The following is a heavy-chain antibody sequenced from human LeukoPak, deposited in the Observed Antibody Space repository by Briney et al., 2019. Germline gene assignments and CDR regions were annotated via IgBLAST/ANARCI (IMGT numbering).Heavy chain of an antibody. Sequence: ASVKVSCKASGYTFTSYDINWVRQATGQGLEWMGWMNPNSGNTGYAQKFQGRVTITRNTSISTAYMELSSLRSEDTAVYYCARAGVYSSSWYDPSWFDPWGQGTLVTVSS. J-gene: IGHJ5*02. CDR1: GYTFTSYD. CDR2: MNPNSGNT. D-gene: IGHD6-13*01. V-gene: IGHV1-8*03. CDR3: ARAGVYSSSWYDPSWFDP.